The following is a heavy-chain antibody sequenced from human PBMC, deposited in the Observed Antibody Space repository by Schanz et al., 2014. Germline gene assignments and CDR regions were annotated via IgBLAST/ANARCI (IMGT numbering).Heavy chain of an antibody. D-gene: IGHD2-15*01. V-gene: IGHV4-4*02. J-gene: IGHJ4*02. CDR3: VRNGDCRGGIRCDKGYFDS. Sequence: QVQLQESGPGLVKPSGTLSLTCTVSGASISSVYWWSWVRQSPGTGLEWIGEMHHSEGRNYNPSLKGRVPNSMDGSKTRFSRGGISGTAADTAVYYCVRNGDCRGGIRCDKGYFDSWGQGILVTVSS. CDR1: GASISSVYW. CDR2: MHHSEGR.